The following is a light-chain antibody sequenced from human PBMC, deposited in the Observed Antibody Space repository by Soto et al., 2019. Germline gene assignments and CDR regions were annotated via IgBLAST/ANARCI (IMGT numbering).Light chain of an antibody. CDR2: EVT. V-gene: IGLV2-14*01. Sequence: QSVLTQPASVSGSPGQSITISCTGTNSDVGGYNYVSWYQQHPGKAPKLMIYEVTNRPSGISNRFSGSKSGNTASLTISGLQAEDEAEYYCSSYTNINTRACVFGTGTKLTVL. CDR3: SSYTNINTRACV. CDR1: NSDVGGYNY. J-gene: IGLJ1*01.